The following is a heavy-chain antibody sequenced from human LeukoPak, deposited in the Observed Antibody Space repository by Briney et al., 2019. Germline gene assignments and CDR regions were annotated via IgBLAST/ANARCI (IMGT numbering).Heavy chain of an antibody. CDR3: ARLHSSSSSWAIDY. CDR2: INWYGGST. J-gene: IGHJ4*02. V-gene: IGHV3-20*01. Sequence: AGGSLRLSCAASGFTFDDYGMSWVRQAPGKGLEWVSGINWYGGSTGYADSVKGRFTISRDNAKNSLYLQMNSLRAEGTALYHCARLHSSSSSWAIDYWGQGTLVTVSS. CDR1: GFTFDDYG. D-gene: IGHD6-6*01.